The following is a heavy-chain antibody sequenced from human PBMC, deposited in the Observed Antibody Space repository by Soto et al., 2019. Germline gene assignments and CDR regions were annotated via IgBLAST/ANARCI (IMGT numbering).Heavy chain of an antibody. CDR2: VNSDGTSI. D-gene: IGHD2-2*01. CDR1: GFTISGLW. J-gene: IGHJ6*02. CDR3: AREVAPAATPPSSVMDV. V-gene: IGHV3-74*01. Sequence: GGSLRLSCAASGFTISGLWMHWVRRSPGKGLVWVSRVNSDGTSISYADSVKGRFTISRDNARNTLYLQMNSLRDEDTAVYYCAREVAPAATPPSSVMDVWGQGTTVTVSS.